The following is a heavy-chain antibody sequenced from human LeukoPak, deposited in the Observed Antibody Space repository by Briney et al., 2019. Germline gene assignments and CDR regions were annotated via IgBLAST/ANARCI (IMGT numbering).Heavy chain of an antibody. Sequence: PGGSLRLSCAASGFTFSKHNMNSVRQARGKGLEWVSSISTSSSYIYYADSVKGRFTISRDNAKNSLYLQMNSLRPEDTAVYYCARDVVVVVATDSNFDYWGEGTLVTVSS. J-gene: IGHJ4*02. CDR3: ARDVVVVVATDSNFDY. CDR2: ISTSSSYI. D-gene: IGHD2-15*01. V-gene: IGHV3-21*01. CDR1: GFTFSKHN.